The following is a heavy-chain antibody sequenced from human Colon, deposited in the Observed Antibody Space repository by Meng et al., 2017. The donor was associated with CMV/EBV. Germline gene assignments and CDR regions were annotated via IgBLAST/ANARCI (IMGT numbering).Heavy chain of an antibody. D-gene: IGHD1-26*01. CDR3: ARDRQGSGSYTDY. V-gene: IGHV4-30-4*01. CDR1: GGSISSCAFY. J-gene: IGHJ4*02. Sequence: SGGSISSCAFYWSWIRQPPGKGLEWIGFIYYSGSTYYNPSLRSRVTMSVDTSKNQFSLNLTSVTAADTAVYYCARDRQGSGSYTDYWGQGTLVTVSS. CDR2: IYYSGST.